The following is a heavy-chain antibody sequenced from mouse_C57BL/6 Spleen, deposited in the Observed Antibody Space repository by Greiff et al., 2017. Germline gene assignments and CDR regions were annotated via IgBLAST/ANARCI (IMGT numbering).Heavy chain of an antibody. CDR2: INPYNGDT. J-gene: IGHJ1*03. CDR1: GYSFTGYF. Sequence: VQLQQSGPELVKPGDSVKISCKASGYSFTGYFMNWVMQSHGKSLEWIGRINPYNGDTFYNQKFKGKATLTVDKSSRTAHMELRSLTSEDSAVYYCATNYYGSSYGYWYFDVWGTGTTVTVSS. D-gene: IGHD1-1*01. CDR3: ATNYYGSSYGYWYFDV. V-gene: IGHV1-20*01.